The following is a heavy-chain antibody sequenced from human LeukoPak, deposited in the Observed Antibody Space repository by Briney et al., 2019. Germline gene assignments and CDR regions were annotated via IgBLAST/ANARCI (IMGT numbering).Heavy chain of an antibody. CDR3: AKDHLYSSSTYFDY. CDR2: ISGSGGST. Sequence: GGSLRLSCAASGFTFSSYEMNWVRQAPGKGLEWVSAISGSGGSTYYADSVKGRFTISRDNSKNTLYLQMNSLRAEDTAVYYCAKDHLYSSSTYFDYWGQGTLVTVSS. D-gene: IGHD6-6*01. CDR1: GFTFSSYE. V-gene: IGHV3-23*01. J-gene: IGHJ4*02.